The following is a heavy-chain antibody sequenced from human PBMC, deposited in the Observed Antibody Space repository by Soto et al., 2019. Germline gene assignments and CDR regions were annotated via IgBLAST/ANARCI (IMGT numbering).Heavy chain of an antibody. V-gene: IGHV3-30*03. CDR3: ARGNSIAVAGIFDP. CDR2: ISYDGNTK. D-gene: IGHD6-19*01. J-gene: IGHJ5*02. Sequence: GGSLRLSCAASGFTFRGYGVHWVRQAPGKGLEWVAVISYDGNTKYYSDSVKGRFTISRDNSQNTVYLQMNSLRPDDTAVYYCARGNSIAVAGIFDPWGQGTLVTVSS. CDR1: GFTFRGYG.